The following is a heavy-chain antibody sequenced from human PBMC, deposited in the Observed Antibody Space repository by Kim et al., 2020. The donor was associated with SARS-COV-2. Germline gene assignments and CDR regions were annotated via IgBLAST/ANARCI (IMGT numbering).Heavy chain of an antibody. CDR3: ARWYHYYDNSGNFDC. D-gene: IGHD3-22*01. V-gene: IGHV4-61*01. CDR2: IYDIGST. J-gene: IGHJ4*02. Sequence: SETLSLTCTVSGGSVSSGSHYWSWIRQPPGKGLEWVGYIYDIGSTNYNPSLKSRVTISVDTSKNQFSLKLSSVTAADTAVYYCARWYHYYDNSGNFDCWGQGTLVTVSS. CDR1: GGSVSSGSHY.